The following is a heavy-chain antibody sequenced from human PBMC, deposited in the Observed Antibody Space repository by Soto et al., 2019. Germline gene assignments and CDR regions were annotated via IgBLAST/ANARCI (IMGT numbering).Heavy chain of an antibody. V-gene: IGHV1-18*01. Sequence: QAQLVQSGAEVKKPGASVKVSCKASGYTFYSHSISWVRQAPGQGLEWMGRINGDYGNTQYAQKFRGRVTMTTDTSTTTVYMGLTNMRPDDTAVYYSARCLHADCYYRMDVWGQGTTVTVSS. CDR1: GYTFYSHS. J-gene: IGHJ6*02. D-gene: IGHD3-16*01. CDR2: INGDYGNT. CDR3: ARCLHADCYYRMDV.